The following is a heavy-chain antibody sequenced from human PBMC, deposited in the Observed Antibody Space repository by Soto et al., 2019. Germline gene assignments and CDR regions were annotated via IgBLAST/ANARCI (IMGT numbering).Heavy chain of an antibody. CDR2: ISAYNGNT. CDR1: GYTFTSYG. J-gene: IGHJ4*02. CDR3: ARDRGAYGYGGDPREY. V-gene: IGHV1-18*01. Sequence: QVQLVQSGAEVKKPGASVKVSCKASGYTFTSYGISWVRQAPGQGLEWMGWISAYNGNTNYAQKLEGRVTMTTDTPTSTAYMELRSLRSDDTAVYYCARDRGAYGYGGDPREYWGQGTLVTVSS. D-gene: IGHD5-18*01.